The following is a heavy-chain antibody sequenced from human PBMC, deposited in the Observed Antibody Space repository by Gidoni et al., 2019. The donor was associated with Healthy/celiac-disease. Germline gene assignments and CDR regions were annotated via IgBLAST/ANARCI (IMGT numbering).Heavy chain of an antibody. CDR1: GFTFSGYG. D-gene: IGHD3-22*01. CDR2: IWYDGSNK. V-gene: IGHV3-33*01. CDR3: ARGYYYDSSGYLDAFDI. J-gene: IGHJ3*02. Sequence: QVQLVDSGGGVVQPGSSLRPSCAASGFTFSGYGMHWVRQAPGKGLGWVAVIWYDGSNKYYADSVKGRFTISRDNSKNTLYLQMNSLRAEDTAVYYCARGYYYDSSGYLDAFDIWGQGTMVTVSS.